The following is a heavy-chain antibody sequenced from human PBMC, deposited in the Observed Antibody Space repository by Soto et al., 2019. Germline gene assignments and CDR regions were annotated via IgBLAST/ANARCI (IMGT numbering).Heavy chain of an antibody. D-gene: IGHD5-12*01. CDR3: ATLVDIVATTYFDY. V-gene: IGHV1-24*01. Sequence: QVQLVQSGAEVKKPGASVKVSCKVSGYTLTELSMHWVRQAPGKGLEWMGGFDLEDGETIYAQKFQGRVNMTEDTSTDTAYLELSSLRSEDTAVYYCATLVDIVATTYFDYWGQGTLVTVAS. J-gene: IGHJ4*02. CDR1: GYTLTELS. CDR2: FDLEDGET.